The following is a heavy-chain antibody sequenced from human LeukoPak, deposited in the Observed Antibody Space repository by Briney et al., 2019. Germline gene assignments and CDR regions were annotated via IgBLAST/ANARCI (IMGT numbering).Heavy chain of an antibody. V-gene: IGHV3-23*01. CDR2: ISGCGGRT. CDR1: GFTFSSYA. D-gene: IGHD3-10*01. Sequence: GGSLRLSCAASGFTFSSYAMSWVRQAPGKGLEWVSAISGCGGRTYYADSMKGRFTIPRANSKNTLYLQMNRMRADDTAVYYGAKDRVVVRGVISNWFGPWGQGTLVTVSS. CDR3: AKDRVVVRGVISNWFGP. J-gene: IGHJ5*02.